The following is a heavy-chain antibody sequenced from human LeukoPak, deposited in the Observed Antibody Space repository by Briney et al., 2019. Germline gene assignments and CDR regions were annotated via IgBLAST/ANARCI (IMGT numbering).Heavy chain of an antibody. D-gene: IGHD1-26*01. V-gene: IGHV3-53*01. CDR2: IYSGGST. CDR1: GFTVSSNY. J-gene: IGHJ4*02. CDR3: AKGPVGLVGATLRFDY. Sequence: QAGGSLRLSCAASGFTVSSNYMSWVRQAPGKGLEWVSVIYSGGSTYYADSVKGRFTISRDNSKNTLYLQMNSLRAEDTAVYYCAKGPVGLVGATLRFDYWGQGTLVTVSS.